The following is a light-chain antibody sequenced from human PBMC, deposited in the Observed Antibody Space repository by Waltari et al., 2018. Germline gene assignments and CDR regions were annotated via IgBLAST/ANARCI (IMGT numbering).Light chain of an antibody. J-gene: IGLJ3*02. CDR1: SSNIGVND. CDR2: GNY. CDR3: ATWDDKLNGVL. V-gene: IGLV1-44*01. Sequence: QSALTQRPSLSGTPGQGVTISCSGASSNIGVNDVNWYQPFPGTAPQRLFYGNYRRPPGVPGRCSGSKSGISASLAISGLQSEDEADYYCATWDDKLNGVLFGGGTKLTVL.